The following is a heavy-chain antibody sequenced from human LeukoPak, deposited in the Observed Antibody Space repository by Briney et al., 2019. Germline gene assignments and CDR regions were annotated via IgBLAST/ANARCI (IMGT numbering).Heavy chain of an antibody. CDR3: ARIQYDNSVSFGLRREFQH. CDR2: INHSGST. J-gene: IGHJ1*01. D-gene: IGHD3-22*01. CDR1: GGSFSGYY. Sequence: PSETLSLTCAVYGGSFSGYYWSWIRQPPGKGLEWIGEINHSGSTNYNPSLKSRVTISVDTSKNQFSLKLSSVTAADTAVYYCARIQYDNSVSFGLRREFQHWGQGTLVTVSS. V-gene: IGHV4-34*01.